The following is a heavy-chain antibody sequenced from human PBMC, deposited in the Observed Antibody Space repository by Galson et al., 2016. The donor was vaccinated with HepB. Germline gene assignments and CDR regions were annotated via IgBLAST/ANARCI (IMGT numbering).Heavy chain of an antibody. CDR3: ARRGDSVGHLDSWFDP. Sequence: QSGAEVKKPGESLKISCKTSGYRCTSYWIGWVRQMPGKGLEWRGIIFPGASETRYSTSFQGQVTIAVDKSISTASLQWSRLKAADTAMYCCARRGDSVGHLDSWFDPWGQGTLVTVSS. D-gene: IGHD3/OR15-3a*01. CDR1: GYRCTSYW. CDR2: IFPGASET. J-gene: IGHJ5*02. V-gene: IGHV5-51*01.